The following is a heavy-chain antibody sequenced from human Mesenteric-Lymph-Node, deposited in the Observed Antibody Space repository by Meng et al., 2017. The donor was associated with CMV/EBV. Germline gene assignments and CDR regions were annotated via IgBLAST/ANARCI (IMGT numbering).Heavy chain of an antibody. CDR3: AKEDPGIDRYYDFWSGYLSIDY. D-gene: IGHD3-3*01. CDR1: GFTFSSYA. J-gene: IGHJ4*02. Sequence: GESLKISCAASGFTFSSYAMSWVRQAPGKGLEWGSASSGSGGSTYYADSVKGRFTISRDNSKNTLYLQMNSLRAEDTAVYYCAKEDPGIDRYYDFWSGYLSIDYWGQGTLVTVSS. CDR2: SSGSGGST. V-gene: IGHV3-23*01.